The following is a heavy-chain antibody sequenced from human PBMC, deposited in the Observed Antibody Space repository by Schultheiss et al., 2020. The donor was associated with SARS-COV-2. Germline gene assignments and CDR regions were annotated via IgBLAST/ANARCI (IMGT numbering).Heavy chain of an antibody. J-gene: IGHJ6*02. CDR2: INHSGST. D-gene: IGHD6-13*01. CDR3: TRVGRDPQQLVTYYYYGMDV. Sequence: SETLSLTCAVYGGSFSGYYWSWIRQPPGKGLEWIGEINHSGSTNYNPSLKSRVTISVDKSKNQFSLKLSSVTAADTAVYYCTRVGRDPQQLVTYYYYGMDVCFRGTTVTVAS. V-gene: IGHV4-34*01. CDR1: GGSFSGYY.